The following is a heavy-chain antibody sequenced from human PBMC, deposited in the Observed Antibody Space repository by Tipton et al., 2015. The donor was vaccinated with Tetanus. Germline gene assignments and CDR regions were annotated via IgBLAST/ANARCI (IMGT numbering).Heavy chain of an antibody. V-gene: IGHV3-33*08. CDR1: GFTFSSYT. CDR3: ARVGISQNAYSYVYHGLDV. Sequence: SLRLSCAASGFTFSSYTMSWVRQAPGRGLEWVAAIWNDGSYKYYADSVKGRFTVSRDNSKNTLYLEMNSLRAEDTAVYYCARVGISQNAYSYVYHGLDVWGQGTTVTVSS. J-gene: IGHJ6*02. CDR2: IWNDGSYK. D-gene: IGHD5-18*01.